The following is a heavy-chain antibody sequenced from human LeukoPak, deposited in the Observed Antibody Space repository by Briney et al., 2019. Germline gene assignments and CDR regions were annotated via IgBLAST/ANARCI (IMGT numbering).Heavy chain of an antibody. Sequence: GGSLRLSCAASGFTFSSYAMSWVRQAPGKGLEWVAVISYDARVTYNADSVKGRFTISRDNSKNTVYLQMNSLRGEDTAVYYCARDLTTGPPDYFDYWGQGTLVTVSS. V-gene: IGHV3-30*04. D-gene: IGHD1-1*01. CDR2: ISYDARVT. J-gene: IGHJ4*02. CDR1: GFTFSSYA. CDR3: ARDLTTGPPDYFDY.